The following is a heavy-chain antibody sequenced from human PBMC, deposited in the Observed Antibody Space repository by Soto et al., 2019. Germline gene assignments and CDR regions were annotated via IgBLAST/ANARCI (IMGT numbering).Heavy chain of an antibody. V-gene: IGHV4-59*11. CDR2: IHYSGST. CDR1: GGSISSHY. D-gene: IGHD6-6*01. CDR3: ARRDYSTSSLGPFDY. J-gene: IGHJ4*02. Sequence: QVQLQESGPGLVKPSETLSLTCIVSGGSISSHYWSWIRQPPGNGLEWIGYIHYSGSTNYSPSLKGRVTMSLDTSKHQFSLNLTSVTAADTAVYYCARRDYSTSSLGPFDYWGQGILVTVSS.